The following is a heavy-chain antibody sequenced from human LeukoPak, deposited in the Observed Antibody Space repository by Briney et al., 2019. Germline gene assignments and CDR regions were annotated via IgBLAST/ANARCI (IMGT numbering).Heavy chain of an antibody. CDR2: ISSNGGST. J-gene: IGHJ4*02. CDR1: GVTFSSYA. D-gene: IGHD6-19*01. Sequence: GGSLRLSCSASGVTFSSYAMYWVRQAPGKGLEYVSGISSNGGSTYYADSVKGRFTISRDNSKNTLYLQMSSLRAEDTAVYYCVKITSSSGGDYWGQGTLVTVSS. V-gene: IGHV3-64D*09. CDR3: VKITSSSGGDY.